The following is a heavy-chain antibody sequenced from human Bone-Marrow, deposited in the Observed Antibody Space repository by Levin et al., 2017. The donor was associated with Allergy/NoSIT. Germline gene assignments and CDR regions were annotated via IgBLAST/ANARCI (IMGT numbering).Heavy chain of an antibody. D-gene: IGHD6-13*01. Sequence: LSLTCAASGFISAYYAMRWVRQAPGKGLEWVSGISGTYDQTFYRDSVKGRFTISRDKSKNTVYLQMNNLRVDDSAIYYCAKMEQQLVQGAFQEWGQGTLVSVSS. J-gene: IGHJ1*01. V-gene: IGHV3-23*01. CDR1: GFISAYYA. CDR2: ISGTYDQT. CDR3: AKMEQQLVQGAFQE.